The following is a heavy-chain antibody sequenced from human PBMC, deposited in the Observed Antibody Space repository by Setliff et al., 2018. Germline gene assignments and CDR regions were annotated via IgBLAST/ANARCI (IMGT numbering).Heavy chain of an antibody. Sequence: GGSLRLSCAASGFTFSSYGMYWVRQAPGKGLEWVVFIRYDGSNKYYADSVKGRFTISRDNSKQTLYLQMNSLRAEKTAVYYCAKDYYDMLYAAGMDVWGQGTTVTVS. J-gene: IGHJ6*02. D-gene: IGHD3-9*01. CDR3: AKDYYDMLYAAGMDV. CDR1: GFTFSSYG. V-gene: IGHV3-30*02. CDR2: IRYDGSNK.